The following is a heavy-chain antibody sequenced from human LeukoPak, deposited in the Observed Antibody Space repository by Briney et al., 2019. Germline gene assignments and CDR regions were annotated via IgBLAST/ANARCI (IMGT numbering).Heavy chain of an antibody. Sequence: PGGALRLSCAASGFTFSDHYMDWGRQAPGKGLERVGRTRNKANSYTTEYAASVKGRFTISRDDSKNSLYLQMNSLKTEDTAVYYCARGGYPPDDAFDIWGQGTMVTVSS. CDR3: ARGGYPPDDAFDI. CDR1: GFTFSDHY. CDR2: TRNKANSYTT. D-gene: IGHD5-12*01. J-gene: IGHJ3*02. V-gene: IGHV3-72*01.